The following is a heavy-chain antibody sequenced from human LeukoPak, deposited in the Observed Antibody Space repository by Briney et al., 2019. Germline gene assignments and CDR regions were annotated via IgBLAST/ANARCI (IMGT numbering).Heavy chain of an antibody. CDR3: ARLGDSSGYYDY. CDR1: GFMFSNYW. D-gene: IGHD3-22*01. V-gene: IGHV3-7*01. CDR2: INQDGSDK. J-gene: IGHJ4*02. Sequence: PGGSLRLSCAGSGFMFSNYWMSWVRQAPGKGREWVANINQDGSDKHYVDSVKGRCTTSRDSAKNSLYLQMNSLTAEDTAVYYCARLGDSSGYYDYWGQGTLVTVSS.